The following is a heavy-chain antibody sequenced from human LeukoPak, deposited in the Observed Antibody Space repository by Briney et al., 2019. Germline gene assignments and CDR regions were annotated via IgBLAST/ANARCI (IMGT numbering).Heavy chain of an antibody. CDR1: GGSISSGSYY. CDR2: IYTSGST. Sequence: SQTLSLTCTVSGGSISSGSYYWSWIRQPAGKGLEWIGRIYTSGSTNYNPSLKSRVTISVDTSKNQFSLKLSSVTAADTAVYYCARVRITIFGVAQIWGQGTMVTVSS. CDR3: ARVRITIFGVAQI. D-gene: IGHD3-3*01. J-gene: IGHJ3*02. V-gene: IGHV4-61*02.